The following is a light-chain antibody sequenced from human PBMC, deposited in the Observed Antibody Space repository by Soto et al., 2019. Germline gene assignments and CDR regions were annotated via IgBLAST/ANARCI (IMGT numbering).Light chain of an antibody. V-gene: IGLV1-40*01. CDR2: GNS. J-gene: IGLJ2*01. CDR3: QSYDSSLSGVV. Sequence: QSVLPQPPSVSGAPGPRVTISCTGSSSNIGAGYDVHWYQQLPGTAPKLLIYGNSNRPSGVPDRFSGSKSGTSASLDITGLQAEDEADYYCQSYDSSLSGVVLGGGTKLTVL. CDR1: SSNIGAGYD.